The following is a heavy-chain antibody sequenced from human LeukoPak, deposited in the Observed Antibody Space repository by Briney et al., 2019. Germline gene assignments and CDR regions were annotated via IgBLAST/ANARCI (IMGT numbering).Heavy chain of an antibody. Sequence: GRSLRLSCAASGFTFSSYGMHWVSQAPGKGLEWVAVIWYDGSNKYYADSVKGRFTISRDNSKNTLYLQMNSLRAEDTAVYYCAKGEQWLDYWGQGTLVTVSS. CDR3: AKGEQWLDY. V-gene: IGHV3-33*06. D-gene: IGHD6-19*01. CDR2: IWYDGSNK. CDR1: GFTFSSYG. J-gene: IGHJ4*02.